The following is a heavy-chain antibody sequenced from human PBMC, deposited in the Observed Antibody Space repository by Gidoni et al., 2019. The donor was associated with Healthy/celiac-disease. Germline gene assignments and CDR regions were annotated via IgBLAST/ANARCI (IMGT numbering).Heavy chain of an antibody. V-gene: IGHV3-23*04. CDR2: ISGSGGST. CDR1: GFAFSRCA. CDR3: AKGFGGDSYGGGVGIDY. D-gene: IGHD2-21*02. J-gene: IGHJ4*02. Sequence: EVQLVESGGGLVQPGGSLRLSCAASGFAFSRCAMNWVRQAPGKGLEWVSAISGSGGSTYYADSVKGRFTISRDNSKNTLYLQMNSLRAEDTAVYYCAKGFGGDSYGGGVGIDYWGQGTLVTVSS.